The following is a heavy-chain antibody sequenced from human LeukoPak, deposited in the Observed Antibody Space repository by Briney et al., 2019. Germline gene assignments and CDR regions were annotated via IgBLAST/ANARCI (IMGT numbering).Heavy chain of an antibody. CDR1: GGSFSGYY. J-gene: IGHJ6*02. Sequence: SETLSLTCAVYGGSFSGYYWSWIRQPPGKGLEWIGYIYYSGSTNYNPSLKSRVTISVDTSKNQFSLKLSSVTAADTAVYYCARTRGYSYGSYYYYGMDVWGQGTTVTVSS. CDR2: IYYSGST. CDR3: ARTRGYSYGSYYYYGMDV. D-gene: IGHD5-18*01. V-gene: IGHV4-59*08.